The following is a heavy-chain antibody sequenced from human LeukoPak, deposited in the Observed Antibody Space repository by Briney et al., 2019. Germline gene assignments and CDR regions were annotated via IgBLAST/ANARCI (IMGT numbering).Heavy chain of an antibody. CDR1: GGSISTYY. V-gene: IGHV4-59*01. CDR2: IYHSGST. Sequence: SETLSLTCTLSGGSISTYYWSWIRQPPGKGLEWIGYIYHSGSTNYNPPLRSRVTISVDTSKNQFSLKLSSVTAADTAVYYCARGGGYASPIGYWGQGALVTVSS. CDR3: ARGGGYASPIGY. J-gene: IGHJ4*02. D-gene: IGHD5-12*01.